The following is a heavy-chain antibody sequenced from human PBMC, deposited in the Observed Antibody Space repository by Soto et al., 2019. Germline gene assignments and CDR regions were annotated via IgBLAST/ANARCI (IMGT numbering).Heavy chain of an antibody. Sequence: ASVKVSCKASGYTFTGYYMHWVRQAPGQGLEWMGWINPNSGGTNYAQKFQGWVTMTRDTSISTAYMELSRLRSDDTAVYYCARDRYTARYYFDYRGKRPLVTVSS. CDR1: GYTFTGYY. J-gene: IGHJ4*02. D-gene: IGHD1-1*01. CDR2: INPNSGGT. CDR3: ARDRYTARYYFDY. V-gene: IGHV1-2*04.